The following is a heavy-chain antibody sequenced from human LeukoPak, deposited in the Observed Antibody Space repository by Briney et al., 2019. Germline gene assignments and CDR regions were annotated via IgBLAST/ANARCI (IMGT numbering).Heavy chain of an antibody. V-gene: IGHV4-38-2*02. CDR3: ARIDVVPAADNWFDP. D-gene: IGHD2-2*01. Sequence: SETLSLTCTVSGYSLSSGYYWGWIRQPPGKGLEWIGSIYHSGSTYYNPSLKSRVTISVDTSKNQFSLRLSSVTAADTAVYYCARIDVVPAADNWFDPWGQGTLVTVSS. CDR1: GYSLSSGYY. CDR2: IYHSGST. J-gene: IGHJ5*02.